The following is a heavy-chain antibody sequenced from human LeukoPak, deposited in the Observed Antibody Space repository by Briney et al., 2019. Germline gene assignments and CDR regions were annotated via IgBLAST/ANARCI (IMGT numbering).Heavy chain of an antibody. J-gene: IGHJ6*02. CDR3: VRGYSFGPYGMDV. D-gene: IGHD2-15*01. CDR2: ISDSGGHT. V-gene: IGHV3-64D*09. Sequence: PGGSLRLSCSASGFPFSSYAMHWVRQAPGKGLEYVTDISDSGGHTYYADSVKGRFTISRDNSKNTLYLQMSSLRAEDTAVYFCVRGYSFGPYGMDVWGQGTTVTVSS. CDR1: GFPFSSYA.